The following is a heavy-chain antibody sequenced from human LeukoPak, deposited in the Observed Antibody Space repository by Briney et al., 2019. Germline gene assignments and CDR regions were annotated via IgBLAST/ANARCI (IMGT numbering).Heavy chain of an antibody. D-gene: IGHD2-2*01. CDR3: ASDIVVVPAAMGSYYYYGMDV. V-gene: IGHV4-34*01. CDR2: INHSGST. Sequence: PSETLSLTCAVYDGSFSGYYWSWIRQPPGKGLEWIGEINHSGSTNYNPSLKSRVTISVDTSKNQFSLKLSSVTAADTAVYYCASDIVVVPAAMGSYYYYGMDVWGQGTTVTVSS. CDR1: DGSFSGYY. J-gene: IGHJ6*02.